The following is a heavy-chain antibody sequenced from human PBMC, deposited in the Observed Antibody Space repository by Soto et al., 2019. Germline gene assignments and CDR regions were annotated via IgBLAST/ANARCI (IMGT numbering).Heavy chain of an antibody. D-gene: IGHD6-25*01. CDR3: ATRAGAPAD. Sequence: EVQLVESGGGLVQPGGSLRLSCAASGFSFNTYWMSWIRQAPGKGLEWVANINEDGNKQHYVDSVRGRFTISRDNAKTSVHLQMNSLRVEDTAVYYCATRAGAPADWGQGTLVTVSS. CDR2: INEDGNKQ. V-gene: IGHV3-7*01. CDR1: GFSFNTYW. J-gene: IGHJ4*02.